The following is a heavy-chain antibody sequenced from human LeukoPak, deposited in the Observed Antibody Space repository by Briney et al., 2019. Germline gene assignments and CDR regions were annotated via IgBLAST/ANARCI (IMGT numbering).Heavy chain of an antibody. V-gene: IGHV3-74*01. J-gene: IGHJ6*03. CDR2: INSDGSST. CDR1: GFTFSSYR. D-gene: IGHD1-26*01. CDR3: ARNGIDPYYYYYMDV. Sequence: GGSLRLSCAASGFTFSSYRMHWVRQAPGKGLVWVSRINSDGSSTSYADSVKGRFTISRDNAKNTLYLQMNSLRAEDTAVYYCARNGIDPYYYYYMDVWGKGTTVTVSS.